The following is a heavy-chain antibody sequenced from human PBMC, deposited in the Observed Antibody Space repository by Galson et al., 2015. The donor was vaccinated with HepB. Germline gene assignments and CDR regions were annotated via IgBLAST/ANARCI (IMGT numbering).Heavy chain of an antibody. CDR1: GFTFSNYA. CDR2: IDDSGGST. CDR3: TKYGDYSNYE. J-gene: IGHJ4*02. D-gene: IGHD4-11*01. Sequence: SLRLSCAASGFTFSNYAMSWVRQAPGKGLEWVSIIDDSGGSTNYADSVRGRFTISRDNSKSTLHLQMNSLRAEDTAVYYCTKYGDYSNYEWCQGTLVTVSA. V-gene: IGHV3-23*01.